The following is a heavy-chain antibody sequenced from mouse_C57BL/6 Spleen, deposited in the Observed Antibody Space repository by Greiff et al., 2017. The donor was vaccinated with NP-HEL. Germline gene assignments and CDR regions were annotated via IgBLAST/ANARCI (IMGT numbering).Heavy chain of an antibody. CDR2: IYPGDGGT. D-gene: IGHD2-5*01. CDR3: ARYYSNYGDY. V-gene: IGHV1-80*01. J-gene: IGHJ2*01. Sequence: VQGVESGAELVKPGASVKISCKASGYAFSSYWMNWVKQRPGKGLEWIGQIYPGDGGTNYNGKFKGKATLTADKSSSTAYMQLSSLTSEDSAVYFCARYYSNYGDYWGQGTTLTVSS. CDR1: GYAFSSYW.